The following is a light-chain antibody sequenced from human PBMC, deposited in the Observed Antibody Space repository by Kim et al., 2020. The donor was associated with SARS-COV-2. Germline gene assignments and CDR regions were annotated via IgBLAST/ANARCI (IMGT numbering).Light chain of an antibody. CDR1: KLGDKY. CDR2: QDS. CDR3: QAWDSSTAYVV. J-gene: IGLJ2*01. Sequence: PGQTASITCSGDKLGDKYACWYQQKPGQSPVLVIYQDSKRPSGIPERFSGSNSGNTATLTISGTQAMDEANYYCQAWDSSTAYVVFGGGTQLTVL. V-gene: IGLV3-1*01.